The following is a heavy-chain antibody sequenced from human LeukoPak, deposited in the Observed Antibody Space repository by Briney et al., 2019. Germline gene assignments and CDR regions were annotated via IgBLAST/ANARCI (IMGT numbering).Heavy chain of an antibody. CDR2: IKQDGSEK. J-gene: IGHJ2*01. CDR3: ARDGSGSYSIRGYFDL. CDR1: GFTFSSYW. Sequence: GGSLRLSCAASGFTFSSYWMSWVRQAPGKGLEWVANIKQDGSEKYYVDSVKGQFTISRDNAKNSLYVQMNSLRVEDTAVYYCARDGSGSYSIRGYFDLWGRGTLVTVSS. V-gene: IGHV3-7*01. D-gene: IGHD3-10*01.